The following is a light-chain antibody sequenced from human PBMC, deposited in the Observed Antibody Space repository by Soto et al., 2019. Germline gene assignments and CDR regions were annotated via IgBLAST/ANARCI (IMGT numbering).Light chain of an antibody. J-gene: IGKJ1*01. V-gene: IGKV3-20*01. CDR3: QQYGSSPWT. CDR1: QSISSN. CDR2: GAS. Sequence: EIVMTQSPATLSVSPGERVTLSCWASQSISSNLAWYQQKPGQAPRLLIYGASSRATGIPDRFSGSGSGTDFTLTISRLEPEDFAVYYCQQYGSSPWTFGQGTKVDNK.